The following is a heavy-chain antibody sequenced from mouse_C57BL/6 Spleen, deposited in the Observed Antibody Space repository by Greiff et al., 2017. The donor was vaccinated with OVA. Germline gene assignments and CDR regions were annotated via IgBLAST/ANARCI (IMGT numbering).Heavy chain of an antibody. CDR3: TRDRGNYPYYAMDY. Sequence: EVQLVESGAGLVKPGGSLKLSCAASGFTFSSYAMSWVRQTPEKRLEWVAYISSGGDYIYYADTVKGRFTISRDNARNTLYLQMSSLKSEDTAMYYCTRDRGNYPYYAMDYWGQGTSVTVSS. CDR1: GFTFSSYA. D-gene: IGHD2-1*01. CDR2: ISSGGDYI. V-gene: IGHV5-9-1*02. J-gene: IGHJ4*01.